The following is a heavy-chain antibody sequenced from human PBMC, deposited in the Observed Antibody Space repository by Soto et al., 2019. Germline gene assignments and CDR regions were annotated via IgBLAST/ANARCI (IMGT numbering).Heavy chain of an antibody. CDR3: AREGYDFWSGYYQYYFDY. J-gene: IGHJ4*02. CDR2: INSDGSST. Sequence: GGSLRVSCAASGFTFSSYWMHWVRQAPGKGLVWVSRINSDGSSTSYADSVKGRFTISRDNAKNTLYLQMNSLRAEDTAVYYCAREGYDFWSGYYQYYFDYWGQGTLVTVSS. D-gene: IGHD3-3*01. CDR1: GFTFSSYW. V-gene: IGHV3-74*01.